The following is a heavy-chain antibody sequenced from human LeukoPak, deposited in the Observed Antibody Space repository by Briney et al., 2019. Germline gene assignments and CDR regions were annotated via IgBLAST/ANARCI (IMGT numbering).Heavy chain of an antibody. D-gene: IGHD3-22*01. CDR3: ARDRYYYDSSDPHTPFDY. Sequence: ASVKVSCKASGYTFTSYDINWVRQATGQGLEWMGWMNPNSGNTGYAQKFQGRVTMTRNTSISTAYMELSSLRSEDTAVYYCARDRYYYDSSDPHTPFDYWGQGTLVTVSS. CDR1: GYTFTSYD. CDR2: MNPNSGNT. J-gene: IGHJ4*02. V-gene: IGHV1-8*01.